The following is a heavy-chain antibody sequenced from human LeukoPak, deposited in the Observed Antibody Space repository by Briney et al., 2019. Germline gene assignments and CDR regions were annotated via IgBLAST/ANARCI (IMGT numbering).Heavy chain of an antibody. Sequence: GESLKISCQGFGYSFATYWIGWARQKPGKGLEWMGIIFPADSSITYGPFFQGQFTISADKSISTVYLQWSSLKASDTAIYYCASRGWFGDLFFDIWGQGTMVTVSS. CDR2: IFPADSSI. V-gene: IGHV5-51*01. D-gene: IGHD3-10*01. CDR3: ASRGWFGDLFFDI. J-gene: IGHJ3*02. CDR1: GYSFATYW.